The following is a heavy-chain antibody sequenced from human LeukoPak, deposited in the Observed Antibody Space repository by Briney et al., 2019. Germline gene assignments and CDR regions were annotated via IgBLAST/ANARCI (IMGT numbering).Heavy chain of an antibody. CDR2: IYSGGST. CDR1: GFTVSSNY. J-gene: IGHJ4*02. Sequence: GGSLRLSCSASGFTVSSNYMSWVRQAPGKGLEWVSVIYSGGSTYYADSVKGRFTISRHNSKNTLYLQMNSLRAEDTAVYYCASSKIVGATIFDYWGQGTLVTVSS. D-gene: IGHD1-26*01. CDR3: ASSKIVGATIFDY. V-gene: IGHV3-53*04.